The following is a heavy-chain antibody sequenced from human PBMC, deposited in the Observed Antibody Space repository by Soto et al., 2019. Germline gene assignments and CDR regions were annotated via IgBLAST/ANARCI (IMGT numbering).Heavy chain of an antibody. D-gene: IGHD3-3*02. V-gene: IGHV3-21*01. CDR2: ITSSGSYV. Sequence: GGSLRLSCVTSGFTFSRNTMNWVRQAPGKGLEWVASITSSGSYVYYAASVKGRFSASRDNAKNSLPLQMDSLRPDETAIYFCVKDEGIEAMDVWGQGTTVTVSS. J-gene: IGHJ6*02. CDR3: VKDEGIEAMDV. CDR1: GFTFSRNT.